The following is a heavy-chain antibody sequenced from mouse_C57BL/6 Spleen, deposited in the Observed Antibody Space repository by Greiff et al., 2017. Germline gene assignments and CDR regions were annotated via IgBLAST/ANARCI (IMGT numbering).Heavy chain of an antibody. Sequence: EVQLVESGGDLVKPGGSLTLSCAASGFTFSSYGMSWVRPTPDTRLEWVATISSGGSYTYYPDSVKGRFPISRDTAKNTLYMQMRSLKSEHTAMYYCARHRAWFAYWGQGTLVTVAA. CDR3: ARHRAWFAY. CDR2: ISSGGSYT. J-gene: IGHJ3*01. V-gene: IGHV5-6*01. CDR1: GFTFSSYG. D-gene: IGHD3-3*01.